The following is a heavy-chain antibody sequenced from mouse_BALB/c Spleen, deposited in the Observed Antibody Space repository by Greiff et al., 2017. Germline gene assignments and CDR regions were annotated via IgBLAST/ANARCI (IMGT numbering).Heavy chain of an antibody. CDR3: ARGDYYGSSYAMDY. CDR2: IYPGSGNT. J-gene: IGHJ4*01. V-gene: IGHV1-84*02. D-gene: IGHD1-1*01. Sequence: QVQLKESGPELVKPGASVKISCKASGYTFTDYYINWVKQKPGQGLEWIGWIYPGSGNTKYNEKFKGKATLTVDTSSSTAYMQLSSLTSEDTAVYFCARGDYYGSSYAMDYWGQGTSVTVPS. CDR1: GYTFTDYY.